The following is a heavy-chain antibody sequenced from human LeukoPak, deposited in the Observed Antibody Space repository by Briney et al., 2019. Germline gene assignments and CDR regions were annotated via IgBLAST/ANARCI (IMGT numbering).Heavy chain of an antibody. D-gene: IGHD4-11*01. CDR2: IYSGGSP. CDR1: GFTVSSND. V-gene: IGHV3-53*01. Sequence: PGGSLRLFCAASGFTVSSNDMSWVRQAPGKGLEWVSVIYSGGSPYYADSVKGRFTISRDNSKNTLYLQMNSLRAEDTAVYYCARVVDHDYSDYYLDYWGQGTLVTVPS. J-gene: IGHJ4*02. CDR3: ARVVDHDYSDYYLDY.